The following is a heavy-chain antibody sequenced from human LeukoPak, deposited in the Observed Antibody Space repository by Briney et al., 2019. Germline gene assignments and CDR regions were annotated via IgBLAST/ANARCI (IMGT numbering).Heavy chain of an antibody. CDR1: GSSLGRHY. Sequence: SETLSLTCSVSGSSLGRHYWTWIRQPPGKVLEWIGYTHFSGSSNYNPPLKSRATTSLDRAKNQISLTLTSVTAADTAVYFCARAKAAGSYDFWGQGTLVTVSS. CDR3: ARAKAAGSYDF. CDR2: THFSGSS. D-gene: IGHD6-13*01. J-gene: IGHJ4*02. V-gene: IGHV4-59*11.